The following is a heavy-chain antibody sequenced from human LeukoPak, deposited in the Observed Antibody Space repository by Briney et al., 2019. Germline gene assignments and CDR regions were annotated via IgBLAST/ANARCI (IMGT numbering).Heavy chain of an antibody. D-gene: IGHD2-15*01. Sequence: PSETLSLTCAVYGGSFSGYYWSWIRQPPGKGLEWIGEINHSGSTNYNPSLKSRVTISVDTSKNQFSLKLSSVTAADTAVYYCARVVAPYYFDHWGQGTLVTVSS. V-gene: IGHV4-34*01. CDR1: GGSFSGYY. CDR3: ARVVAPYYFDH. J-gene: IGHJ4*02. CDR2: INHSGST.